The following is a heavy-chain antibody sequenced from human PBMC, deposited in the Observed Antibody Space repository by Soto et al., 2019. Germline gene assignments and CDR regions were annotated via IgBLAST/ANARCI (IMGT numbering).Heavy chain of an antibody. V-gene: IGHV3-30*03. CDR2: LSYDGSTN. D-gene: IGHD3-16*01. Sequence: QVQLVESGGGVVQPGRSLRLSCAASGFTFSDYDMHWVRQAPGMGLEWVAVLSYDGSTNHYADSLKGRFTISRDNSKSTLFLQMTGLRAEDTAVYYCATKRSFHFGNWGQGTLVTVSS. CDR3: ATKRSFHFGN. CDR1: GFTFSDYD. J-gene: IGHJ4*02.